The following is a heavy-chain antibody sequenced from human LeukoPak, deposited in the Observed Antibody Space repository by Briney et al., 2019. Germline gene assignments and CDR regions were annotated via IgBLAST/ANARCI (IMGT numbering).Heavy chain of an antibody. CDR2: IYYSGST. D-gene: IGHD6-13*01. Sequence: SETLSLTCTVSGGSISSGDYYWSWIRQPPGKGLEWFGYIYYSGSTYYNPSLKSRVTVSVDTSKNQFSLKLSSVTAADTAVYYCARRVTKIAAALHWGQGTLVTVSS. CDR3: ARRVTKIAAALH. CDR1: GGSISSGDYY. J-gene: IGHJ4*02. V-gene: IGHV4-30-4*01.